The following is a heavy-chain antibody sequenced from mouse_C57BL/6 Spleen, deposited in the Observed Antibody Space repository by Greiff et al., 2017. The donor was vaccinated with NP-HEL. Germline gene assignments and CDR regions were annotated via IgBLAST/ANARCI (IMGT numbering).Heavy chain of an antibody. CDR2: INPNNGGT. Sequence: EVQLQQSGPELVKPGASVKIPCKASGYTFTDYNMDWVKQSHGKSLEWIGDINPNNGGTIYNQKFKGKATLTVDKSSSTAYMARRSLTSEDTAVYYCASGSSYVYAMDYWGQGTSVTVSS. V-gene: IGHV1-18*01. CDR1: GYTFTDYN. CDR3: ASGSSYVYAMDY. D-gene: IGHD1-1*01. J-gene: IGHJ4*01.